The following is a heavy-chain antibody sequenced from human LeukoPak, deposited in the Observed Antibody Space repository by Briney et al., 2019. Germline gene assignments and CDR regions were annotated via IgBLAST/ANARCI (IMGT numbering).Heavy chain of an antibody. CDR2: IYYSGST. CDR1: GGSFSSGTNY. CDR3: ARSGSYYSLDY. D-gene: IGHD1-26*01. Sequence: SETLSLTCTVSGGSFSSGTNYWAWISQPPGKGLEWIGTIYYSGSTYYNPSLKSRVTISVDTSKNQFSLKLSSVTAADTAVYYCARSGSYYSLDYWGQGTLVTVSS. V-gene: IGHV4-39*01. J-gene: IGHJ4*02.